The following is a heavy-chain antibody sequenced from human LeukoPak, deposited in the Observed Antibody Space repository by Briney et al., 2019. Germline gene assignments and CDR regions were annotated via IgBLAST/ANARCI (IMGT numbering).Heavy chain of an antibody. J-gene: IGHJ6*03. Sequence: SVKVSCKASGGTFSSYAISWVRQAPGQGLGWMGGIIPIFGTANYAQKFQGRVTITADESTSTAYMELSSLRSEDTAVYYCARGRGCSSTSCYNYYYMDVWGKGTTVTVSS. V-gene: IGHV1-69*13. D-gene: IGHD2-2*02. CDR2: IIPIFGTA. CDR1: GGTFSSYA. CDR3: ARGRGCSSTSCYNYYYMDV.